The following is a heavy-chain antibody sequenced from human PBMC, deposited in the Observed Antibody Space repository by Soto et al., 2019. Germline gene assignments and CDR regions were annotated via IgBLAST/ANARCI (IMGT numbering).Heavy chain of an antibody. D-gene: IGHD1-26*01. V-gene: IGHV4-61*01. Sequence: SETLSLTCTVSDASVSSSRHSWSWIRQPPGKGLEWIGNFSFSGSTSYNPSLKGRVTISVDTSKNQFSLKLSSVTAADTAVYYCARGDGRSGYWGQGTLVTVSS. J-gene: IGHJ4*02. CDR1: DASVSSSRHS. CDR3: ARGDGRSGY. CDR2: FSFSGST.